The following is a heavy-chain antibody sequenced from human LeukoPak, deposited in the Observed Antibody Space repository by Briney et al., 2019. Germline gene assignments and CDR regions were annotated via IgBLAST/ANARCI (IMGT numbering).Heavy chain of an antibody. CDR2: IKQDGSGK. Sequence: PGGSLRLSCAASGFTFSSYWMSWVRQAPGKGLEWVANIKQDGSGKYYVDSVKGRFTISRDNAKNSLYLQINSLRAEDTAVYYCARVSPNTVTTLQYFDYWGQGTLVTVSS. V-gene: IGHV3-7*01. J-gene: IGHJ4*02. CDR1: GFTFSSYW. D-gene: IGHD4-17*01. CDR3: ARVSPNTVTTLQYFDY.